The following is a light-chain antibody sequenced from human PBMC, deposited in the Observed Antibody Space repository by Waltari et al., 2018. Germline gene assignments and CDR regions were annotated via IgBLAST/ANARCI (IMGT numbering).Light chain of an antibody. Sequence: DIQMIQSPSSVSASLGDRVTITCRASQDIGRWLAWYQHKPGRAPNLLIFAASNLQNGVPSRFSGSGSGTYFTLTINTLQPEDLATYYCQQTNTFPLTFGQGTKLEIK. J-gene: IGKJ2*01. CDR3: QQTNTFPLT. CDR1: QDIGRW. CDR2: AAS. V-gene: IGKV1-12*01.